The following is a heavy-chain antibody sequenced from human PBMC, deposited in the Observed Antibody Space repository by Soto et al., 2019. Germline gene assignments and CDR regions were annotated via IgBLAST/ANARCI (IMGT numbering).Heavy chain of an antibody. V-gene: IGHV1-8*01. J-gene: IGHJ5*02. D-gene: IGHD6-13*01. CDR1: GYTFTSYD. CDR2: LNPNSGNT. Sequence: ASVKVSCKASGYTFTSYDITWVRPATGQGLEWMVCLNPNSGNTGYAQKFQGRVTMTRNTSISTAYMELSSLRSEDTAVYYCARGPSSSWVENWFDPWGQGTLVTVSS. CDR3: ARGPSSSWVENWFDP.